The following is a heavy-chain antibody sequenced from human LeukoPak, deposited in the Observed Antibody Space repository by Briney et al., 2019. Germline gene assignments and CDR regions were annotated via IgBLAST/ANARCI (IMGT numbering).Heavy chain of an antibody. CDR1: GYTFTSYD. Sequence: ASVNVSCKASGYTFTSYDINWVRQATGQGLEWMGWMNPNSGNTGYAQKFQGRVTITRNTSISTAYMELSSLRSEDTAVYYCAVIAAAGTIAFDIWGQGTMVTVSS. J-gene: IGHJ3*02. CDR2: MNPNSGNT. D-gene: IGHD6-13*01. V-gene: IGHV1-8*03. CDR3: AVIAAAGTIAFDI.